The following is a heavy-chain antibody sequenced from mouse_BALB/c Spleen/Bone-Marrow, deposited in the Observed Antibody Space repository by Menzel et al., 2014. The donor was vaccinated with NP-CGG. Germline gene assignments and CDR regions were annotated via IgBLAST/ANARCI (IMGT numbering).Heavy chain of an antibody. CDR1: GFSLTTYG. V-gene: IGHV2-9*02. Sequence: VKLVESGPGLVAPSQSLSITCTVSGFSLTTYGVRWVHQPPGKGLEWLGVIWAGGSTNYTSALMSRLSISKDNSKSQVFIKMNRLQTDDTAMYYCARGVRHFDYWGQGTTLTVSS. CDR3: ARGVRHFDY. J-gene: IGHJ2*01. CDR2: IWAGGST.